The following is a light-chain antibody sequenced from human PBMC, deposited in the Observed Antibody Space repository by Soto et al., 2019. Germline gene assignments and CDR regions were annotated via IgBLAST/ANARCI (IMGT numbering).Light chain of an antibody. CDR2: QVI. Sequence: QSALTQPASVTGSPGQSITISCTGTSRDVGGHDLVSWYKQHPGKAPKLMIYQVIKRPSGVSDRFSGSKSGNTASLTISGLQTEDEADYYCCSDAGSSTSVFGGGTKLTVL. J-gene: IGLJ3*02. V-gene: IGLV2-23*02. CDR3: CSDAGSSTSV. CDR1: SRDVGGHDL.